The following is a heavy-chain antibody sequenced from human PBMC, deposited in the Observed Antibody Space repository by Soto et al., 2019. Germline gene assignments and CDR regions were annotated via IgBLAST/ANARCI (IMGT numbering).Heavy chain of an antibody. D-gene: IGHD2-15*01. CDR3: ANSQSGGGKDYYYYGMDV. Sequence: ASVKVSCKASGGTFSSYAMSWVRQAPGQGVEWMGGIIPSGGSTSYAQKFQGRATMTRDTSASTAYMELSSLRSEDTAVYYCANSQSGGGKDYYYYGMDVWGQGTTVTVSS. CDR1: GGTFSSYA. V-gene: IGHV1-46*03. J-gene: IGHJ6*02. CDR2: IIPSGGST.